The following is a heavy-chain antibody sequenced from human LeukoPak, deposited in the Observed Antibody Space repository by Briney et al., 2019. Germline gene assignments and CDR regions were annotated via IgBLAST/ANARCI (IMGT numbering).Heavy chain of an antibody. CDR2: IDPSGGST. J-gene: IGHJ4*02. V-gene: IGHV1-46*01. Sequence: GASVKVSCKASGYTFTSYYMHRVRQAPGQGLEWMGIIDPSGGSTSYAQKFQGRVTMTRDTSTSTVYMELSSLRSEDTAVYYCARPDSSGYDYWGQGTLVTVSS. D-gene: IGHD3-22*01. CDR3: ARPDSSGYDY. CDR1: GYTFTSYY.